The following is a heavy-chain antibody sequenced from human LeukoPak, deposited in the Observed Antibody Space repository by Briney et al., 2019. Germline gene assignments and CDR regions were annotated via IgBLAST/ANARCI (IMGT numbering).Heavy chain of an antibody. V-gene: IGHV3-15*01. CDR2: IKRKSDGGTT. J-gene: IGHJ4*02. CDR1: VYTYSNAC. D-gene: IGHD1-14*01. CDR3: PIDQRYIYYLYY. Sequence: PGGSLRLSCAVSVYTYSNACRSWVSQAPGKGLEWVGRIKRKSDGGTTDYAVFVKGRFTMSRDDSTNPLYLQINSEVTEHTAVSYCPIDQRYIYYLYYWGQGTLVTVSS.